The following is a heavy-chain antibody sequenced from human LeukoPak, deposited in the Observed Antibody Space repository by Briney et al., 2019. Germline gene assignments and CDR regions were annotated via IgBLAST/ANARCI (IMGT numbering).Heavy chain of an antibody. J-gene: IGHJ4*02. CDR3: ARTPFPMNHSSGYVDY. Sequence: PGGSLRLSCAASGFTFSSYSMNWVRQAPGRGLEWVSSISSSSSYIYYADSVKGRFTISRDNAKNSLYLQMNSLRAEDTAVYYCARTPFPMNHSSGYVDYWGQGTLVTVSS. D-gene: IGHD3-22*01. V-gene: IGHV3-21*01. CDR1: GFTFSSYS. CDR2: ISSSSSYI.